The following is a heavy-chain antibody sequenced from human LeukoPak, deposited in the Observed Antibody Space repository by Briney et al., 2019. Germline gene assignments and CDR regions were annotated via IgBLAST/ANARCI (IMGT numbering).Heavy chain of an antibody. D-gene: IGHD2-2*01. CDR2: IKSKTDGGTT. J-gene: IGHJ6*02. V-gene: IGHV3-15*01. CDR3: TRVGPYCSSTSCYAGYYYYYGMDV. Sequence: GRSLRLSCAASGFTFSSYSMNWVRQAPGKWLEWVGRIKSKTDGGTTDYAAPVEGRFKMSGDDSKNTLYLQMNSLKTEDTAVYYCTRVGPYCSSTSCYAGYYYYYGMDVWGQGTTVTVSS. CDR1: GFTFSSYS.